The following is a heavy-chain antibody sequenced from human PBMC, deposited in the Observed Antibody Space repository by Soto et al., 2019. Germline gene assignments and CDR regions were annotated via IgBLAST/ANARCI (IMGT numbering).Heavy chain of an antibody. D-gene: IGHD6-13*01. CDR3: ARGVNRWFDP. CDR2: IYYSGST. Sequence: SETLSLTCSVSGGSISRSGYYWSWIRQPPGKGLEWIGYIYYSGSTNYNPSLKSRVTISVDTSKNQFSLKLSSVTAADTAVYYCARGVNRWFDPWGQGTLVTVSS. V-gene: IGHV4-61*08. CDR1: GGSISRSGYY. J-gene: IGHJ5*02.